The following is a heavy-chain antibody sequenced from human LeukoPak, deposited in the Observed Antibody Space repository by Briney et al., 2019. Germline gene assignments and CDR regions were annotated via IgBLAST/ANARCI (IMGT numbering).Heavy chain of an antibody. Sequence: GGSLRLSCAVSGFTLSNYGMSWVRQAPGKGLEWVAGISGSGGSTNYADSAKGRFTISRDNRKNTLYLQMNSLRVEDTAVYFCAKRGVVIRVILVGFHKEAYYFDSWGQGALVAVSS. V-gene: IGHV3-23*01. CDR2: ISGSGGST. CDR1: GFTLSNYG. CDR3: AKRGVVIRVILVGFHKEAYYFDS. J-gene: IGHJ4*02. D-gene: IGHD3-22*01.